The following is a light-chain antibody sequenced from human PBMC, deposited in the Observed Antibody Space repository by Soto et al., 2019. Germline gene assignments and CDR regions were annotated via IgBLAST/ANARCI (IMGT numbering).Light chain of an antibody. CDR1: SSNIGDNY. CDR2: DNN. J-gene: IGLJ2*01. V-gene: IGLV1-51*01. CDR3: GTWDSSLSHVV. Sequence: QSVLTQPPSVSAAPGQKVTISCSGSSSNIGDNYVSWYQQLQGTAPKLLIYDNNKRPSGIPDRFSGSKSGTSATLGITGLQTGDEADYYCGTWDSSLSHVVFGGGTKGTVL.